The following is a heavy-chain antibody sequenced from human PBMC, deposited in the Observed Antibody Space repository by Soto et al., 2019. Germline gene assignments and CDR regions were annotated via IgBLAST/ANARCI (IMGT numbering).Heavy chain of an antibody. CDR3: ARGAGIAAVSGFDY. CDR2: IYTSGST. CDR1: GGSISSYY. V-gene: IGHV4-4*07. D-gene: IGHD6-25*01. J-gene: IGHJ4*02. Sequence: LALTCTVSGGSISSYYWSWIRQPAGKGLEWIGRIYTSGSTNYNPSLKSRVTMSVDTSKNQFSLKLSSVTAADTAVYYCARGAGIAAVSGFDYWGQGTLVTVSS.